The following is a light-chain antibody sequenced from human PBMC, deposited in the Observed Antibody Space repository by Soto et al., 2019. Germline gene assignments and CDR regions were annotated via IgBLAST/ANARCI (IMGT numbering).Light chain of an antibody. CDR2: DAS. J-gene: IGKJ4*01. Sequence: EIVLSQSPATLSLSPGEKATLSCRASQTIGFHLAWYQQKPGQAPRLLVFDASNRATGIPARFSGSGSGTDFTLIISSLESDDFAVYYCQQRTNWPSLTFGGGTKVEI. V-gene: IGKV3-11*01. CDR3: QQRTNWPSLT. CDR1: QTIGFH.